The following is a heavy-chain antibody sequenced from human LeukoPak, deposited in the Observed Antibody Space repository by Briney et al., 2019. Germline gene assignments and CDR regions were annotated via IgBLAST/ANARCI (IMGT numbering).Heavy chain of an antibody. Sequence: PGGSLRLSCAASGFTFSSYGMSWVRQAPGKGLEWVSAISGSGGSTYYADSVKGRFTISRDNSKNTLYLQMNSLRAEDTAVYYCAKYSSGYSYGKYYFDYWGQGTLVIVSS. V-gene: IGHV3-23*01. CDR2: ISGSGGST. D-gene: IGHD3-22*01. CDR1: GFTFSSYG. J-gene: IGHJ4*02. CDR3: AKYSSGYSYGKYYFDY.